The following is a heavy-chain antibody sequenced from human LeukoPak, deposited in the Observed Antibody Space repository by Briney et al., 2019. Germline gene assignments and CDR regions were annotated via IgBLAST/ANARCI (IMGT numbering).Heavy chain of an antibody. CDR1: GGTFSSYA. CDR2: IIPIFGTA. Sequence: SVKVSCKASGGTFSSYAISWVRQAPGQGLEWMGGIIPIFGTANCAQKFQGRVTITADESTSTAYMELSSLRSGDTAVYYCARDPSITIFGAQTDQPFDYWGQGTLVTVSS. J-gene: IGHJ4*02. V-gene: IGHV1-69*13. D-gene: IGHD3-3*01. CDR3: ARDPSITIFGAQTDQPFDY.